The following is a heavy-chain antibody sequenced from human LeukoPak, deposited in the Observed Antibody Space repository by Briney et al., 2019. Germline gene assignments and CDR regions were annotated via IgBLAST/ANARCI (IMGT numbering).Heavy chain of an antibody. CDR1: GFDLSYYV. CDR3: AKGLARYGDFDY. CDR2: ISGSGGST. V-gene: IGHV3-23*01. J-gene: IGHJ4*02. Sequence: PGGSLRLSSEASGFDLSYYVMSWVRQAPGKGLEWVSTISGSGGSTYYADSVKGRFTISRDNSKNTLYLQMNSLRAEDTAVYYCAKGLARYGDFDYWSQGTLVPVSS. D-gene: IGHD3-10*01.